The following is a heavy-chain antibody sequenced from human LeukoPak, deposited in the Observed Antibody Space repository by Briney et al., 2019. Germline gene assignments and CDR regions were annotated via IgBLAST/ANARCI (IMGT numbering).Heavy chain of an antibody. D-gene: IGHD3-10*01. Sequence: GGSLRLSCAASGFTFSSYWLSWVRQAPGKGLEWVALIKQDGSEKYYVDSVKGRFTISRDNSKNPLYLQMNSLRAEDKGWYYCSRDSGGSWGEGTLVTVPS. CDR3: SRDSGGS. V-gene: IGHV3-7*03. J-gene: IGHJ5*02. CDR2: IKQDGSEK. CDR1: GFTFSSYW.